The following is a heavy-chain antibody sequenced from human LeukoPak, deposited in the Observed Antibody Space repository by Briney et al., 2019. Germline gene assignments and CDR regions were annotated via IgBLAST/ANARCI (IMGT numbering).Heavy chain of an antibody. V-gene: IGHV3-53*01. CDR2: IYSGGTT. Sequence: GGSLKLSCAASGFTVSSNYMSWVRQAPGKGLEWVSVIYSGGTTYYADSVKGRFTVSRDNSKSTVYLQMNSLRAEDTAVYYCARGRWVYDSSGFYSDYWGQGTLVTVSS. CDR3: ARGRWVYDSSGFYSDY. CDR1: GFTVSSNY. J-gene: IGHJ4*02. D-gene: IGHD3-22*01.